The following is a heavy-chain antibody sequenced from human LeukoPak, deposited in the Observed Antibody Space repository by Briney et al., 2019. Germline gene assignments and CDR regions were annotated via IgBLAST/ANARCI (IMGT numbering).Heavy chain of an antibody. CDR2: ISGSGGST. CDR1: GFTFSSYA. Sequence: GGSLRLSCAASGFTFSSYAMSWVRQAQGKGLEWVSAISGSGGSTYYADSVKGRFTISRDNSKNTLYLQMNSLRAEDTAVYYCARGMGGSYDSSGYYFDYWGQGALVTVSS. CDR3: ARGMGGSYDSSGYYFDY. D-gene: IGHD3-22*01. V-gene: IGHV3-23*01. J-gene: IGHJ4*02.